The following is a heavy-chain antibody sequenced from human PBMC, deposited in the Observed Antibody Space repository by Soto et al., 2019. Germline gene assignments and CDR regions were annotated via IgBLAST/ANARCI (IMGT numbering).Heavy chain of an antibody. D-gene: IGHD6-19*01. Sequence: ASVKVSCKASGYTFTSYAMHWVRQAPGQMLEWMGWINAGNGNTKYSQKFQGRVTITRDTSASTASMELSSLRSEDAAVYYCASNSNSSGWYVPVDYWGQGTLVNVSS. CDR1: GYTFTSYA. CDR2: INAGNGNT. CDR3: ASNSNSSGWYVPVDY. J-gene: IGHJ4*02. V-gene: IGHV1-3*01.